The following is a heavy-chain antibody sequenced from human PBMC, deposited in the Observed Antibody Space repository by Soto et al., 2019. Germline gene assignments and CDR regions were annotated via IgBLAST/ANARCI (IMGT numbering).Heavy chain of an antibody. CDR2: IYYSGST. CDR1: GGSISSYY. V-gene: IGHV4-59*01. CDR3: ARLRHTMVRGWFDP. J-gene: IGHJ5*02. D-gene: IGHD3-10*01. Sequence: SETLSLTCTVSGGSISSYYWSWTRQPPGKGLEWIGYIYYSGSTNYNPSLKSRVTISVDTSKNQFSLRLSSVTAADTAVYYCARLRHTMVRGWFDPWGQGTLVTVSS.